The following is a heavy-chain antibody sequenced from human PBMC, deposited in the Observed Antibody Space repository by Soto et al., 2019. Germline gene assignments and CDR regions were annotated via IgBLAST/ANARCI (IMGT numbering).Heavy chain of an antibody. D-gene: IGHD2-21*01. CDR3: ARAGYLVQNWFAP. J-gene: IGHJ5*02. CDR1: GGSISSYY. CDR2: IYYSGST. Sequence: PSETLSLTCTVSGGSISSYYWSWIRRPPGKGLEWIGYIYYSGSTNYNPSLKSRVTISVDTSKNQFSLKLSSVTAADTAVYYCARAGYLVQNWFAPWGQGTLVTVSS. V-gene: IGHV4-59*01.